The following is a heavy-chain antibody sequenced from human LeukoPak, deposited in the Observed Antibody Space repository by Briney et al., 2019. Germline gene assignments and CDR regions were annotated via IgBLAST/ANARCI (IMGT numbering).Heavy chain of an antibody. D-gene: IGHD7-27*01. Sequence: SETLSLTCTVSGGSISSSSYYWGWIRQPPGKGLEWIGSIYYSGSTYYNPSLKSRVTISVDTSKNQFSLKLGSVTAADTAVYYCAKFPNWGSHTPEDYWGQGTLVTVSS. CDR2: IYYSGST. CDR1: GGSISSSSYY. CDR3: AKFPNWGSHTPEDY. J-gene: IGHJ4*02. V-gene: IGHV4-39*07.